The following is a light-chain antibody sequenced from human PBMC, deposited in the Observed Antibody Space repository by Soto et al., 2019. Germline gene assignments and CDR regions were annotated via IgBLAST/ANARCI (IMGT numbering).Light chain of an antibody. CDR1: SSDVGGYNY. J-gene: IGLJ2*01. Sequence: QSALTQPASVSGSPGQSITISCTGTSSDVGGYNYVSWYQHHPGKAPKLMIYEVTNRPSGVSDRFSGSKSGNTASLTISGLQAEDEADYYCISYASSFTLIFGGGTKVTVL. V-gene: IGLV2-14*01. CDR3: ISYASSFTLI. CDR2: EVT.